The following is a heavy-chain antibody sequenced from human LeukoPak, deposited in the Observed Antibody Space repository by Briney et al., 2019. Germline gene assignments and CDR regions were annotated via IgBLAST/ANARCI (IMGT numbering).Heavy chain of an antibody. J-gene: IGHJ4*02. D-gene: IGHD6-13*01. Sequence: GASVKVSCKASGYTFATYGFCWVRQAPGHGLGWMGWISSNTGKTYYAQKFQGRVTLTTDTSTSTAYMELRSLRPDDTALYYCAKVAGDRMDYWGQGTLLTVSS. CDR3: AKVAGDRMDY. V-gene: IGHV1-18*01. CDR2: ISSNTGKT. CDR1: GYTFATYG.